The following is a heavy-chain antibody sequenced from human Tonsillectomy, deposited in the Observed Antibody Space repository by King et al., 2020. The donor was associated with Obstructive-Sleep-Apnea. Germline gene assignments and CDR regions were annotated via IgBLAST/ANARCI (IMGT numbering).Heavy chain of an antibody. CDR3: AREAPIYRYGMDV. D-gene: IGHD2-2*02. V-gene: IGHV4-4*02. Sequence: VQLQESGPGLVKPSGTLSLTCAVSGASISSNNWWSWVRQPPGKGLEWIGELYHRGSTHYNPSLKSRVTLSVDKSQNQFSLKLTSVTVADTAVYYCAREAPIYRYGMDVWGQGTTVTVSS. CDR1: GASISSNNW. J-gene: IGHJ6*02. CDR2: LYHRGST.